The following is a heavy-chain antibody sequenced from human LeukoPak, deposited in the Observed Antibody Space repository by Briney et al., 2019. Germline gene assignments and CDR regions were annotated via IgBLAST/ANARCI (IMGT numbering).Heavy chain of an antibody. Sequence: SETLSLTCAVYGGSFSGYYWSWIRQPPEKGLEWIGEINHSGSTNYNPSLKSRVTISVDTSKNQFSLNLSSVTAADTAVYYCARVKTTRVPFDYWGQGTLVTVSS. CDR1: GGSFSGYY. V-gene: IGHV4-34*01. J-gene: IGHJ4*02. CDR2: INHSGST. CDR3: ARVKTTRVPFDY. D-gene: IGHD1-7*01.